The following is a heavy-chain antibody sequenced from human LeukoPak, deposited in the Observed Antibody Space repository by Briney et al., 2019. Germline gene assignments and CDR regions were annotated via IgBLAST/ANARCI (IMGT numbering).Heavy chain of an antibody. J-gene: IGHJ6*02. Sequence: GGSLRLSCSASGFTFSFYSMHWVRQAPGKGLEYVSAISSNGGSTYYADSVKGRFTISRDNSKNTLYLQMSSPRAEDTAVYYCVKGGRAYGVTNYGMDVWRQGTTVTVSS. CDR3: VKGGRAYGVTNYGMDV. V-gene: IGHV3-64D*06. CDR2: ISSNGGST. CDR1: GFTFSFYS. D-gene: IGHD4-17*01.